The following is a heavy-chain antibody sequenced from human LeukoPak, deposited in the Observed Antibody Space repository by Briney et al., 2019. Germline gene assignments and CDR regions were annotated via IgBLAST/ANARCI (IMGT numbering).Heavy chain of an antibody. CDR3: ARTTSMTASGYDY. CDR1: GYTFTNYH. D-gene: IGHD2-21*02. V-gene: IGHV1-8*03. Sequence: ASVKVPCKASGYTFTNYHINWVRQASGQGLERMTWINPDTGDKGYARKFQDRVTITTDTSISTAYMELSSLSSEDTAVYFCARTTSMTASGYDYWGQGTLVSVSS. J-gene: IGHJ4*02. CDR2: INPDTGDK.